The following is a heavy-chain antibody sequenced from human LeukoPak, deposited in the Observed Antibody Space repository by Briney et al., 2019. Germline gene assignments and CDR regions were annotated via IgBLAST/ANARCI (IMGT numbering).Heavy chain of an antibody. CDR3: ARTMRYCSGGSCSLGYFDY. CDR2: IYSGGST. V-gene: IGHV3-53*01. CDR1: GFTFSSYA. D-gene: IGHD2-15*01. Sequence: PGGSLRLSCAASGFTFSSYAMSWVRQAPGKGLEWVSVIYSGGSTYYADSVKGRFTISRDNSKNTLYLQMNSLRAEDTAVYYCARTMRYCSGGSCSLGYFDYWGQGTLVTVSS. J-gene: IGHJ4*02.